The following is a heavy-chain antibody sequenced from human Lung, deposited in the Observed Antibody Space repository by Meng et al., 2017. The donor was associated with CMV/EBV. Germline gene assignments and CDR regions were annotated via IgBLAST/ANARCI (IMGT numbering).Heavy chain of an antibody. V-gene: IGHV4-4*03. CDR2: IYHSGGT. CDR1: GGSISISTW. CDR3: ARDPYATGWAG. J-gene: IGHJ4*02. D-gene: IGHD6-19*01. Sequence: QEQLQEWVPGLVKPPGALSLTCAVSGGSISISTWWSWVRQPPGKGLEWIGEIYHSGGTNYNPSLRGRVTISLDKSKNQFSLTLRSVTAADTAVYYCARDPYATGWAGWGQGTLVTVSS.